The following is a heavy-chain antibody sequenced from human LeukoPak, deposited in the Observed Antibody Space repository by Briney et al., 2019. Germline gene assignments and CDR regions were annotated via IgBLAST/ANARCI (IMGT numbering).Heavy chain of an antibody. CDR3: ASVASHYDSSGYYYAQWYFDL. Sequence: SETLSLTCTVSGGSISSYYWSWIRQPAGKGLEWIGRIYTSGSTNYNPSLKSRVTMSVDTSKNQFSLKLSSVTAADTAVYYCASVASHYDSSGYYYAQWYFDLWGRGTLVTVSS. CDR2: IYTSGST. V-gene: IGHV4-4*07. J-gene: IGHJ2*01. CDR1: GGSISSYY. D-gene: IGHD3-22*01.